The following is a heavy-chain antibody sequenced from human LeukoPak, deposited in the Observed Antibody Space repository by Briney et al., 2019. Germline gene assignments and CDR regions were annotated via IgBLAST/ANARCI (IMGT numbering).Heavy chain of an antibody. CDR2: ISGSGDST. CDR1: GFTFSSYA. V-gene: IGHV3-23*01. J-gene: IGHJ4*02. D-gene: IGHD6-13*01. CDR3: AKTRPLDSSSWSHGDY. Sequence: GGSLRLPCAAAGFTFSSYAMSWVRQAPGKGLEWVSAISGSGDSTYYGDSVKGRFTISRDNSKNTLYLQMNSLRAEDTAVYYCAKTRPLDSSSWSHGDYWGQGTLVTVSS.